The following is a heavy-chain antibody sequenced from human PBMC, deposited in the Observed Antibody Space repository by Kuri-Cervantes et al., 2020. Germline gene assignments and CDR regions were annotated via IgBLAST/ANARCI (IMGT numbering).Heavy chain of an antibody. J-gene: IGHJ6*03. CDR3: AREDYAGITIFGVVIHMDV. D-gene: IGHD3-3*01. CDR1: GFTFSSYW. V-gene: IGHV3-7*01. CDR2: IKQDGSEK. Sequence: ETLSLTCAASGFTFSSYWMSWVRQAPGKGLEWVANIKQDGSEKYYVDSVKGRFTISRDNAKNSLYLQMNSLRAEDTAVYYCAREDYAGITIFGVVIHMDVWGKGTTVTVSS.